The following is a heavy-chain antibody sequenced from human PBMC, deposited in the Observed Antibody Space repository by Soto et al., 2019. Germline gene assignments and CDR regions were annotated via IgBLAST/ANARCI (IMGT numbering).Heavy chain of an antibody. CDR2: ISGSGGST. D-gene: IGHD1-26*01. V-gene: IGHV3-23*01. CDR3: AKDREGINYYFDN. Sequence: LRLSCAASGFTFSSYAMSWVRQAPGKGLEWVSAISGSGGSTYYADSVKGRFTISRDNSKNTLYLQMNSLRAEDTALYYCAKDREGINYYFDNWGQGTLVTVSS. J-gene: IGHJ4*02. CDR1: GFTFSSYA.